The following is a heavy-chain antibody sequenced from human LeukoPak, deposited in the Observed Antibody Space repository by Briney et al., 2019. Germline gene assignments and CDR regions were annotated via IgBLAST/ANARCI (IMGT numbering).Heavy chain of an antibody. J-gene: IGHJ4*02. V-gene: IGHV3-73*01. CDR3: TTYPGDY. D-gene: IGHD2-21*01. CDR2: IRSKTNTYAT. Sequence: GGSLRLSCAASGFAFSGTAMHWIRQASGKGLEWVGRIRSKTNTYATAYAASVKGRFTISRDDSKNTAYLQMNSLKTEDTAVYYCTTYPGDYWGQGTLVTVSS. CDR1: GFAFSGTA.